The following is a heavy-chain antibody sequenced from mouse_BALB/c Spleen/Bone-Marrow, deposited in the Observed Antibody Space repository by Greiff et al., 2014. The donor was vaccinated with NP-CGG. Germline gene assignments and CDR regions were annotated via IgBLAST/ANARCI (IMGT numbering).Heavy chain of an antibody. CDR2: ILPGSGST. Sequence: QVQLQQSEAELMKPGASVKISCKATGYTFSSYWIEWVKQRPGHGLEWIGEILPGSGSTNYNEKFKGKATFTADISSNTAYMQLSSLTSEDSAVYYCARELGLRLAYWGQGTLVTVSA. V-gene: IGHV1-9*01. J-gene: IGHJ3*01. CDR3: ARELGLRLAY. CDR1: GYTFSSYW. D-gene: IGHD3-1*01.